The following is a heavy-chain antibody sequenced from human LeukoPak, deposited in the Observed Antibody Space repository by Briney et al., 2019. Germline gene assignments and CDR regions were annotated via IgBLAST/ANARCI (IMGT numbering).Heavy chain of an antibody. CDR2: IWYDGSNK. J-gene: IGHJ4*02. Sequence: GRSLRLSCAASGFTFSSYGMHWVRQAPGKGLEWVAVIWYDGSNKYYADSVKGRFTISRDNSKNTLYLQMNSLRAEDTAVYYCARFYYDFWSGYQPLDYWGQGTLVTVSS. V-gene: IGHV3-33*01. CDR1: GFTFSSYG. CDR3: ARFYYDFWSGYQPLDY. D-gene: IGHD3-3*01.